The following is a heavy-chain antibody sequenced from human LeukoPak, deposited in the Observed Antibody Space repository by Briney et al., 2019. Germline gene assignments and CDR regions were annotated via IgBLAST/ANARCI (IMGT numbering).Heavy chain of an antibody. CDR1: GGSFSGYY. D-gene: IGHD3-10*01. J-gene: IGHJ4*02. V-gene: IGHV4-34*01. CDR3: ARGCDYYGSGSGRRKSFPFDY. Sequence: SETLSLTCAVYGGSFSGYYWSWIRQPPGKGLEWIGEINHSGSTNYNPSLKSRVTISVDTSKNQFSLKLSSVTAADTAVYYCARGCDYYGSGSGRRKSFPFDYWGQGTLVTVSS. CDR2: INHSGST.